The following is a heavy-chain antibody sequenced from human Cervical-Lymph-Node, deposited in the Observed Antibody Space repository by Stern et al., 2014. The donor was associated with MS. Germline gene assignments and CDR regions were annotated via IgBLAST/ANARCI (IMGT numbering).Heavy chain of an antibody. CDR1: GYTLTSYA. V-gene: IGHV1-3*04. J-gene: IGHJ5*02. D-gene: IGHD6-13*01. CDR3: GRGQQSFDP. Sequence: VQLLESGAEVKKPGASVKVSCKASGYTLTSYAIHWVRQAPGQRLEWMGRINTANGDTYYSEKFQGRVTFTRDTSANTAYMELFSLTSEDTTVYYCGRGQQSFDPWGQGTLVTVSA. CDR2: INTANGDT.